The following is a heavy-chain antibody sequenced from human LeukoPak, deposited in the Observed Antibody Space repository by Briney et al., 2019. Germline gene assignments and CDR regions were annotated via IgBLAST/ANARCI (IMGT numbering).Heavy chain of an antibody. CDR3: ARLRYTYGKNFNY. D-gene: IGHD5-18*01. CDR2: IQQDGSEK. J-gene: IGHJ4*02. Sequence: GGSLRLSCEASGFTFKAYWMSWVRQAPGTGLEWVANIQQDGSEKNYVDSVKGRFTISRGNARNSLYLEMNSLRAEDTAVYYCARLRYTYGKNFNYWGQGTLVTVSP. V-gene: IGHV3-7*01. CDR1: GFTFKAYW.